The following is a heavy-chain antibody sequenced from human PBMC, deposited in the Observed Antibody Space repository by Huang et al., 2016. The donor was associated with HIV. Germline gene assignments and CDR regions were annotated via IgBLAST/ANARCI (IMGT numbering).Heavy chain of an antibody. D-gene: IGHD3-10*01. CDR3: ARFGSYYYGSGSYLDAFDI. CDR1: GFTFSTYN. CDR2: SYRSSGSI. V-gene: IGHV3-48*01. J-gene: IGHJ3*02. Sequence: EVQLMESGGGLVQPGGSLRLSCAASGFTFSTYNMNWVRQARGKGWEWVSYSYRSSGSIYYADSVKGRFTISRDNAKNSLYVQMNSLRAEDTAVYYCARFGSYYYGSGSYLDAFDIWGQGTMVTVSS.